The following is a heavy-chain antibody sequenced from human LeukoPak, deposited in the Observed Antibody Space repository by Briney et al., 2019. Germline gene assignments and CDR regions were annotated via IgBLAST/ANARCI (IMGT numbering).Heavy chain of an antibody. CDR1: GGTYSNYA. V-gene: IGHV1-69*13. CDR2: IIPIFCTA. J-gene: IGHJ4*02. D-gene: IGHD3-22*01. CDR3: ASGGAHYYDSSGYLSY. Sequence: ASVKDSCKASGGTYSNYAISSLRQPPAQELAWMGGIIPIFCTANYAQKFQGRVTITADESTSTAYMELSSMRSEDTAVYYCASGGAHYYDSSGYLSYWGQGTLVTVSS.